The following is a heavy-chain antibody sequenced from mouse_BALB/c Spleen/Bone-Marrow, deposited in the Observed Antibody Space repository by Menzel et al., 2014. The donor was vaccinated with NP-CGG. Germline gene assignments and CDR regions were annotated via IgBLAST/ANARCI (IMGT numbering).Heavy chain of an antibody. Sequence: VQGVESGAELVKPGASVKLSCKASGYTFXSYYMYWVKQRPGQGLEWIGEINPSNGGTNFNEKFKSKATLTVDKSSSTAYMQLSSLTSEDSAVYYCTREGDSPFAYWGQGTLVTVSA. CDR2: INPSNGGT. D-gene: IGHD2-13*01. CDR3: TREGDSPFAY. V-gene: IGHV1S81*02. CDR1: GYTFXSYY. J-gene: IGHJ3*01.